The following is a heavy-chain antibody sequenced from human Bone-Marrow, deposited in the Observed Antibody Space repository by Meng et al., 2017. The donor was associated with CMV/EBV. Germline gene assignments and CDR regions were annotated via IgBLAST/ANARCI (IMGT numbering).Heavy chain of an antibody. CDR2: IRDDGKNK. Sequence: GGSLRLSCAASGFPFNNYGMHWVRQAPGKGLERVAFIRDDGKNKFYADSVKGRFTISRDNSENTLYLQMTSLRAEDTAVYSCTKDGSYASGWSSHWGQGTLVTVSS. V-gene: IGHV3-30*02. J-gene: IGHJ4*02. D-gene: IGHD6-19*01. CDR1: GFPFNNYG. CDR3: TKDGSYASGWSSH.